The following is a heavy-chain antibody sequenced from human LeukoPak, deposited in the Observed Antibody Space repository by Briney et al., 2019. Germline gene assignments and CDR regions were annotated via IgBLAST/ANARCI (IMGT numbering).Heavy chain of an antibody. D-gene: IGHD6-19*01. J-gene: IGHJ1*01. CDR3: AKSVPQWLVLRYFQH. CDR1: RFTFNTYA. V-gene: IGHV3-23*01. CDR2: ISGSGGST. Sequence: GGSLRLSCVASRFTFNTYAVNWVRQAPGKGLEWVSAISGSGGSTYYADSVKGRFTISRDNSKNTLYLQMNSLRAEDTAVYYCAKSVPQWLVLRYFQHWGQGTLVTVSS.